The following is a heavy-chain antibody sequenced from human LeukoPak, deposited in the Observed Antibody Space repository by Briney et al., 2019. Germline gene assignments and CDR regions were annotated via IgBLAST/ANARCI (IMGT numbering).Heavy chain of an antibody. CDR2: IYTSGST. CDR3: ARGTVRGVMSSYYYYYYMDV. D-gene: IGHD3-10*01. V-gene: IGHV4-61*02. CDR1: GGSISSGSYY. Sequence: SETLSLTCTVSGGSISSGSYYWSWIRQPAGKGLEWIGRIYTSGSTNYNPSLKSRVTISVDTSKNQFSLKLSSVTAADTAVYYCARGTVRGVMSSYYYYYYMDVWGKGTTVTISS. J-gene: IGHJ6*03.